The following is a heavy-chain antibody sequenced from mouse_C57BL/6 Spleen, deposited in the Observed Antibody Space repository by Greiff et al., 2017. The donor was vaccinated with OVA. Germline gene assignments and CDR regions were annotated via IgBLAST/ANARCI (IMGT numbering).Heavy chain of an antibody. V-gene: IGHV5-6*01. CDR1: GFTFSSYG. Sequence: EVHLVESGGDLVKPGGSLKLSCAASGFTFSSYGMSWVRQTPDKRLEWVATISRGGSYTYYPDSVKGRFTISRDNAKNTRYLQMSSLKSEDTAMYYGARHYYGSSYCFDYWGQGTTLTVSA. J-gene: IGHJ2*01. CDR3: ARHYYGSSYCFDY. D-gene: IGHD1-1*01. CDR2: ISRGGSYT.